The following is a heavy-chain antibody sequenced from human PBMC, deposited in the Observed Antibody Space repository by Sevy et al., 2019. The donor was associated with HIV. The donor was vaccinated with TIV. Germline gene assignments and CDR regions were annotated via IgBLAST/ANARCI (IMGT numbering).Heavy chain of an antibody. CDR1: GFTFSSYA. CDR3: ARDHPIQLGAFDI. J-gene: IGHJ3*02. Sequence: GGSLRLSCAASGFTFSSYAMHWIRQAPGKGLEWVAVISYDGSNKYYADSVKGRFTISRDNSKNTLYLQMNSLRAEDTAVYYCARDHPIQLGAFDIWGQRTMVTVSS. D-gene: IGHD5-18*01. CDR2: ISYDGSNK. V-gene: IGHV3-30-3*01.